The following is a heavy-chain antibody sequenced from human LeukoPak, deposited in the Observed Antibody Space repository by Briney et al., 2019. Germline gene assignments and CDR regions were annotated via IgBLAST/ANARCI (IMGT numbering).Heavy chain of an antibody. D-gene: IGHD5-12*01. Sequence: SETLSLTCTVSGGSISSSSYYWGWIRQPPGKGLEWIGSIYFSGTTYYNPSLRSRLTMSLDTSKSQFSLKVTSVTAADTAVYYCARYHSGYDDYWGQGTLVTVSS. J-gene: IGHJ4*02. CDR3: ARYHSGYDDY. V-gene: IGHV4-39*07. CDR1: GGSISSSSYY. CDR2: IYFSGTT.